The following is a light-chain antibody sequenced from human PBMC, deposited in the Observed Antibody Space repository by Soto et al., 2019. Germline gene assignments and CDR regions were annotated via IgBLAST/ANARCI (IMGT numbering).Light chain of an antibody. J-gene: IGKJ1*01. Sequence: DIQMTQSPSSLSASVGDRVTITCRASQGIRNYLAWYQHKPGKVPKLLIYAASTLQSGVPSRFSGSGSGTDFTLTISSLQPEDVATYYCQKYNSALWTFGQGTKVEIK. CDR3: QKYNSALWT. V-gene: IGKV1-27*01. CDR1: QGIRNY. CDR2: AAS.